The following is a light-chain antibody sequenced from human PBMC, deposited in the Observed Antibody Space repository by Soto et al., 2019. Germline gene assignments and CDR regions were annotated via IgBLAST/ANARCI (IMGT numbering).Light chain of an antibody. CDR2: GAS. Sequence: EIVMTQSPATLSVSPGERATLSCRASQSVNSNLAWYQQKPGQAPRLLIYGASTRATGIPARFSGSGSGTEFTLAISSLQSEDFAVYYCLQYNNWLRTFGQGTKVEI. CDR3: LQYNNWLRT. CDR1: QSVNSN. J-gene: IGKJ1*01. V-gene: IGKV3-15*01.